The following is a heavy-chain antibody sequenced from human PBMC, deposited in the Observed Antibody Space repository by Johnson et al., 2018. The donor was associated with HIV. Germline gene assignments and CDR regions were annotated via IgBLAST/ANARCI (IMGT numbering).Heavy chain of an antibody. CDR1: GFTFTSYG. CDR3: ARAVRIGVGGTVLGAFDI. Sequence: QVQLVESGGGVVRPGGSLRLSCAASGFTFTSYGMHWVRQAPGKGLEWVAFIRYDGSNKYYVDSVKGRFTISRDNSKNTLYLQMNSLRVEDTALYYCARAVRIGVGGTVLGAFDIWGQGTMVTVSS. D-gene: IGHD6-13*01. V-gene: IGHV3-30*02. CDR2: IRYDGSNK. J-gene: IGHJ3*02.